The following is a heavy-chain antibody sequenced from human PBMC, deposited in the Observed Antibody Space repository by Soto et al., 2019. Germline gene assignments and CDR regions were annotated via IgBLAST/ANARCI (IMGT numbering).Heavy chain of an antibody. CDR1: GGSLSSGGYY. V-gene: IGHV4-31*03. Sequence: QVQLQESGPGLVKPSQTLSLTCTFSGGSLSSGGYYWSWIRPPPGEGLEGIGYIYYSGSTYYNPSLKSRVTISVDTSKNQFSLKLSSVTAADTAVYYCARDAYGSGSYLHYWGQGTLVTVSS. J-gene: IGHJ4*02. D-gene: IGHD3-10*01. CDR3: ARDAYGSGSYLHY. CDR2: IYYSGST.